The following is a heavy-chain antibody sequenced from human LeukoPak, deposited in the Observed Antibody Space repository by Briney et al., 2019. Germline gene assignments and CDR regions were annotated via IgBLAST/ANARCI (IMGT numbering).Heavy chain of an antibody. CDR2: INHSGST. CDR3: ARYSAAAASYFDY. Sequence: PSETLSLTCAVYGGSFSGYYWSWIRQPPGKGLEWIGEINHSGSTNYNPSLQSRVTISVDTSKNQFSLRLSSVTAADTAVYYCARYSAAAASYFDYWGQGTLVTVSS. CDR1: GGSFSGYY. D-gene: IGHD6-13*01. V-gene: IGHV4-34*01. J-gene: IGHJ4*02.